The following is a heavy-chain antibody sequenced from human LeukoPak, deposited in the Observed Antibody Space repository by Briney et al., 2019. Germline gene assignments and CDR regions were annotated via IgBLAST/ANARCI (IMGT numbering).Heavy chain of an antibody. CDR3: ARGAYYHDSSGYFRGAEIDY. V-gene: IGHV4-34*01. CDR2: INHSGST. CDR1: GGSFSGYY. Sequence: PSETLSLTCAVYGGSFSGYYWSRIRQPPGKGLEWIGEINHSGSTNYNPSLKSRVTISVDTSKNQFSLKLSSVTAADTAVYYCARGAYYHDSSGYFRGAEIDYWGQGTLVTVSS. J-gene: IGHJ4*02. D-gene: IGHD3-22*01.